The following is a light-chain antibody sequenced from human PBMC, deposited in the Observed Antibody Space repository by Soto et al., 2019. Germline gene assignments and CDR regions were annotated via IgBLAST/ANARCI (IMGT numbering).Light chain of an antibody. CDR3: ISYTSSSNGV. CDR2: DVS. CDR1: SSDVGGYNY. V-gene: IGLV2-14*01. Sequence: QSALTQPASVSGSPGQSITISCTGTSSDVGGYNYVSWYQQHPGKAPKLMIYDVSNRPSGFSNRFSGSKSGNTASLTISGLQAEDEADYYCISYTSSSNGVFGGGTQLTVL. J-gene: IGLJ2*01.